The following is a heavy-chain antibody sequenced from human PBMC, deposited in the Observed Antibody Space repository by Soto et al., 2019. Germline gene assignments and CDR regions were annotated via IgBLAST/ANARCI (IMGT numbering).Heavy chain of an antibody. V-gene: IGHV4-59*01. J-gene: IGHJ4*02. D-gene: IGHD3-22*01. CDR3: ARETYDSSGYYYKYLDY. CDR2: IYYSGST. Sequence: SETLSLTCTVSGGSISSYYWSWIRQPPGKGLEWIGYIYYSGSTNYNPSLKSRVTISLDTSKNQFSLKLSSVTAADTAVYYCARETYDSSGYYYKYLDYWGQGTLVTVSS. CDR1: GGSISSYY.